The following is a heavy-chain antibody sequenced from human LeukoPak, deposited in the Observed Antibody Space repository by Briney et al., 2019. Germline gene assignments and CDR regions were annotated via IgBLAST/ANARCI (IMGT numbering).Heavy chain of an antibody. CDR3: AKDASSWRGYYDY. CDR1: GFIFSTYA. J-gene: IGHJ4*02. D-gene: IGHD6-13*01. Sequence: GGSLRLSCAASGFIFSTYAMTWVRQAPGKGLEWVSTISGSAGSTNYADSVRGRFTISRDNSKNTLYLQMNSLRAEDTAVYFCAKDASSWRGYYDYWGQGTLVTVSS. V-gene: IGHV3-23*01. CDR2: ISGSAGST.